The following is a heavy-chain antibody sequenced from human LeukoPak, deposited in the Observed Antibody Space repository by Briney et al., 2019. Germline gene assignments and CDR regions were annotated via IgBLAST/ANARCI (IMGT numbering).Heavy chain of an antibody. CDR3: AKDSLYGSGSYSSTMGRMSRYYFDY. V-gene: IGHV3-23*01. D-gene: IGHD3-10*01. CDR2: ISGSGGST. J-gene: IGHJ4*02. Sequence: GGSLRLSCEASGFTFSSYWMNWVRQAPGKGLEWVSAISGSGGSTYYADSVKGRFTISRDNSKNTLYLQMNSLRAEDTAVYYCAKDSLYGSGSYSSTMGRMSRYYFDYWGQGTLVTVSS. CDR1: GFTFSSYW.